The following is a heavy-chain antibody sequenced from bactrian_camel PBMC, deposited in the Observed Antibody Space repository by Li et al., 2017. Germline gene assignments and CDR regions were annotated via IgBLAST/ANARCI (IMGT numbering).Heavy chain of an antibody. Sequence: HVQLVESGGGSVQAGGSLRLSCAASGYIVSTGYMAWFRQAPGKEREGVARIDSDGNGVSSYSASVQGRFAISKGNAKNSIILQMETLKPEDTAMYTCAADLNCAWRDDVPPSSVPDFGYWGRGTQVTVS. CDR2: IDSDGNGVS. V-gene: IGHV3S26*01. CDR1: GYIVSTGY. D-gene: IGHD4*01. J-gene: IGHJ6*01. CDR3: AADLNCAWRDDVPPSSVPDFGY.